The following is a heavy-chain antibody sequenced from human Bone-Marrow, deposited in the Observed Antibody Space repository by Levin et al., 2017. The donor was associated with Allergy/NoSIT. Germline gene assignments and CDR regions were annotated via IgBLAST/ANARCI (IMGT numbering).Heavy chain of an antibody. CDR3: ARRTGDGGYDY. CDR1: GYTFISYT. J-gene: IGHJ4*02. V-gene: IGHV1-3*01. Sequence: ASVKVSCKASGYTFISYTLHWVRQAPGQRPEWMGWINAGNGDTTYSHKFPGRVTFTRDTSANTAYMEVSSLRSEDTAVYYCARRTGDGGYDYWGQGTLVTVSS. D-gene: IGHD7-27*01. CDR2: INAGNGDT.